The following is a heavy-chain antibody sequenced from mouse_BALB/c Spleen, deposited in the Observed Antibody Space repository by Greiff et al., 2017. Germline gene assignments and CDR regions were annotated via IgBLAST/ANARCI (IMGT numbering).Heavy chain of an antibody. D-gene: IGHD1-1*01. CDR2: INPGSGGT. Sequence: QVQLKQSGAELVRPGTSVKVSCKASGYAFTNYLIEWVKQRPGQGLEWIGVINPGSGGTNYNEKFKGKATLTADKSSSTAYMQLSSLTSDDSAVYLGARGGYYGFDYWGQGTTLTVSS. J-gene: IGHJ2*01. CDR3: ARGGYYGFDY. V-gene: IGHV1-54*01. CDR1: GYAFTNYL.